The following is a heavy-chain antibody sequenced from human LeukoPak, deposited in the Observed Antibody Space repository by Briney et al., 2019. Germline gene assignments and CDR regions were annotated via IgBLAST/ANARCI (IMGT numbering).Heavy chain of an antibody. J-gene: IGHJ4*02. CDR3: ARYYYFDY. CDR2: IDPSGGST. Sequence: GASVKVSCTASGYTFTSYNIHWVRQAPGLGLEWMGVIDPSGGSTTYAQRFQGSVTMTRDTSSSTVYMELSSLRSEDTTVYYCARYYYFDYWGQGTRVTVSS. V-gene: IGHV1-46*01. CDR1: GYTFTSYN.